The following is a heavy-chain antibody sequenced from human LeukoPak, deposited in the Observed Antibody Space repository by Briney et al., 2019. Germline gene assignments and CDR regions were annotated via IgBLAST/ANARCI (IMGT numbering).Heavy chain of an antibody. V-gene: IGHV3-23*01. J-gene: IGHJ4*02. CDR2: IDDAGIST. Sequence: GGSLRLSCVASGFTFSNYAMSWVRQAPGKGLEWVSAIDDAGISTYYADSVKGRFTISRDNSKNTLYLQMNSLRAEDTAVYYCANLRVGATAFDFWGQGALVTVFS. CDR1: GFTFSNYA. CDR3: ANLRVGATAFDF. D-gene: IGHD1-26*01.